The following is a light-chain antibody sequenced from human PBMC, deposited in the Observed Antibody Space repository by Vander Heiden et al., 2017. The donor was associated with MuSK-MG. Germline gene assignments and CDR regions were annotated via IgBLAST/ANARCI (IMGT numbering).Light chain of an antibody. V-gene: IGKV3-20*01. CDR2: GAS. J-gene: IGKJ4*01. CDR1: QSVSNSY. Sequence: EIVLTQSPGTLSLSPGERATLSCRASQSVSNSYLAWYQQKPGQAPRLLIYGASSRDTGIPDRSSGSGYGTDFTLTISIRELEAFAVYPCQHHGSSPALTFGGGTKVEIK. CDR3: QHHGSSPALT.